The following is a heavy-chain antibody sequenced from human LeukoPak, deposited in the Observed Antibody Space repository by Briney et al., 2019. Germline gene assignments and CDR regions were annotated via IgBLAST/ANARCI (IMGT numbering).Heavy chain of an antibody. D-gene: IGHD6-19*01. CDR2: IKQDGSAK. Sequence: PGGSLRLSCVASGFTFSKYWMTWVRQAPGKGLAWVANIKQDGSAKYYMDSVKGRFAISRDNAKNSLYLRMNSLGAKDTAVYYCARVNPPVAPGALDIWGQGTMVAVSS. CDR3: ARVNPPVAPGALDI. J-gene: IGHJ3*02. CDR1: GFTFSKYW. V-gene: IGHV3-7*01.